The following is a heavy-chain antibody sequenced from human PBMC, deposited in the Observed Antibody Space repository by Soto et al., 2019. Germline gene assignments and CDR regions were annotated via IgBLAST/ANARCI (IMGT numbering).Heavy chain of an antibody. CDR3: ARGSGCSNWYFDL. D-gene: IGHD6-19*01. CDR1: GFTFSSYG. Sequence: QVQLVESGGGVVQPGKPLRLSCAGTGFTFSSYGMHWVRQAPGKGLDWVAVIWYDGYNKYYADSVKGRFAISRDNSKNTVYLEMNSLSAEDTAVYYCARGSGCSNWYFDLWGRGTLVTVSS. J-gene: IGHJ2*01. V-gene: IGHV3-33*01. CDR2: IWYDGYNK.